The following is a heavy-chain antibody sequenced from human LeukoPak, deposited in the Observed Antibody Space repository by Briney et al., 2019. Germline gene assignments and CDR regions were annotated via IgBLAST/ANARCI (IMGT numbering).Heavy chain of an antibody. D-gene: IGHD6-6*01. CDR2: INPSGGST. J-gene: IGHJ4*02. Sequence: GTINPSGGSTSYAQKFQGRVTMTRDTSTSTVYMELSSLRSEDTAVYYCARDLDVGSSSGGYWGQGTLVTVSS. V-gene: IGHV1-46*01. CDR3: ARDLDVGSSSGGY.